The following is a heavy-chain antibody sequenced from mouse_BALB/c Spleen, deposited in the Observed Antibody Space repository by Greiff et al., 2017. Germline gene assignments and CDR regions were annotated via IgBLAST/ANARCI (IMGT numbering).Heavy chain of an antibody. CDR2: IFPGTGTT. CDR3: ARNDYDAMDY. J-gene: IGHJ4*01. Sequence: VKLMESGAELVKPGASVKLSCKTSGYTFTSYWIQWVKQRPGQGLGWIGEIFPGTGTTYYNEKFKGKATLTIDTSSSTAYMQLSSLTSEDSAVYFCARNDYDAMDYWGQGTSVTVSS. CDR1: GYTFTSYW. V-gene: IGHV1S132*01.